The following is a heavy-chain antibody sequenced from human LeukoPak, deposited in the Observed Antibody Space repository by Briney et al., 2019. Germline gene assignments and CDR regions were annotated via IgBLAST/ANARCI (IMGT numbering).Heavy chain of an antibody. CDR3: AKLLTGWNWFDP. Sequence: GGSLRLSCAASGFTFSSYGMHWVRQAPGKGLEWVAVISYDGSNKYYADSVKGRFTISRDNSKNTLYLQMNSLRAEDTAVYYCAKLLTGWNWFDPWGLGTLVTVSS. V-gene: IGHV3-30*18. CDR2: ISYDGSNK. CDR1: GFTFSSYG. J-gene: IGHJ5*02. D-gene: IGHD6-19*01.